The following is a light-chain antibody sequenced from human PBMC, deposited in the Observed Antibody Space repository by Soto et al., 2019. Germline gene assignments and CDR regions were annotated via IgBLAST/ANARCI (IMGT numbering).Light chain of an antibody. J-gene: IGKJ3*01. CDR1: PSVGSNY. Sequence: EIVLTQSPGTLSLSPGEIATLYCRASPSVGSNYLAWYQQKPGQAPRVLIYGASSRATGIPDRFSGSGSGADFTLTISRLEPEDFAVYYCQQYTTSPFTFGPGTKVDIK. V-gene: IGKV3-20*01. CDR3: QQYTTSPFT. CDR2: GAS.